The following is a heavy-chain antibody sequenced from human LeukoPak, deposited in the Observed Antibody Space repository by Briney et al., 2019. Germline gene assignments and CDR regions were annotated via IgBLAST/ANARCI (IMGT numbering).Heavy chain of an antibody. Sequence: GGSLRLSCAASGFIFDDYAMHWVRQAPGKGVEGVSGISWKSGRIVYADSVKGRFTISRDDPKNPLYLQMNTLRAEDTAVYYCAKWGDYDILTGYYDSDYWGQGTLVTVSS. V-gene: IGHV3-9*01. CDR1: GFIFDDYA. CDR2: ISWKSGRI. D-gene: IGHD3-9*01. CDR3: AKWGDYDILTGYYDSDY. J-gene: IGHJ4*02.